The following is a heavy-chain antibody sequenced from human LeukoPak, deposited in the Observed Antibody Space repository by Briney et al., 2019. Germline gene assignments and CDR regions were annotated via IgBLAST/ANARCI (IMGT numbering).Heavy chain of an antibody. CDR3: ARLDRMIVVVITPGAFDI. Sequence: GGPLRLSCAASRFIFCSYPMYWVRQAPGKALQCVAFISYYGSNKYYADSVKGRFTLYSNNSKNTLYLHMNSLRAEDTAVYSCARLDRMIVVVITPGAFDIWGQGTMVTVSS. CDR1: RFIFCSYP. D-gene: IGHD3-22*01. J-gene: IGHJ3*02. V-gene: IGHV3-30*04. CDR2: ISYYGSNK.